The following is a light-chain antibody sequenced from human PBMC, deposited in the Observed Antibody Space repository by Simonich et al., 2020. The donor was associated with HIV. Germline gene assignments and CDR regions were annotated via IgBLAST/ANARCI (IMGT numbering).Light chain of an antibody. CDR1: SSDVGTYNL. V-gene: IGLV2-23*03. Sequence: QSALTQPASVSGSPGQSITISCTGTSSDVGTYNLVSWYQQHPGKAPKLMIYEGSKRPSGFSNRFSGSKSGNTASLTISGLQAEDEADYYCCSYAGISTFKVFGGGTKLTVL. CDR3: CSYAGISTFKV. J-gene: IGLJ2*01. CDR2: EGS.